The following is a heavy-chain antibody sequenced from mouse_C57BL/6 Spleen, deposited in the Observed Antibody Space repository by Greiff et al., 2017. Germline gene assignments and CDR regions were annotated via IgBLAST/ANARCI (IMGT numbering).Heavy chain of an antibody. CDR2: IDPSDSYT. Sequence: VQLQQPGAELVMPGASVKLSCKASGYTFTSYWMHWVKQRPGQGLEWIGEIDPSDSYTNYNQKFKGKSTLTVDQSSSTAYMQLSSLTSEDSAVXYCARWGTTVVDYARDYWGQGTSGTVAS. D-gene: IGHD1-1*01. J-gene: IGHJ4*01. V-gene: IGHV1-69*01. CDR1: GYTFTSYW. CDR3: ARWGTTVVDYARDY.